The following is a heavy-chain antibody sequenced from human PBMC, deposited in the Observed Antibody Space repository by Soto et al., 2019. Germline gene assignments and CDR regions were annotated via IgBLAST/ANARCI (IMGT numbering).Heavy chain of an antibody. CDR2: IYYSGST. Sequence: QVQLQESGPGLVKPSQTLSLTCTVSGGSISSGGYYWSWIRQHPGKGLEWIGYIYYSGSTYYNPSLKSRVTISVDTYKNQFSLKLSSVSAADTAVYYCARDQGVCGSSSSCGWFDPWGQGTLVTVSS. CDR1: GGSISSGGYY. D-gene: IGHD6-6*01. CDR3: ARDQGVCGSSSSCGWFDP. V-gene: IGHV4-31*03. J-gene: IGHJ5*02.